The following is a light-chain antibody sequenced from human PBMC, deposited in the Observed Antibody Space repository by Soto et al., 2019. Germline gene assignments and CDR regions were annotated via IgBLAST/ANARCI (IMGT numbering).Light chain of an antibody. V-gene: IGKV2-30*01. CDR3: IQGTHWPPT. Sequence: DVVMTQSPLSLPVTLGQPASISCRSSQSLVYSDGNAYLSWFQQRPGQSPRRLIYKASNRDSGVPDRFSGSGSGTDFTLQINGVEAEDVGVYYCIQGTHWPPTFGRGTRVEIK. CDR2: KAS. J-gene: IGKJ1*01. CDR1: QSLVYSDGNAY.